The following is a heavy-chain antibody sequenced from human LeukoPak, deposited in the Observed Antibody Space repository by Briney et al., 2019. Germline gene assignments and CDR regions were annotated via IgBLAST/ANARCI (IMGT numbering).Heavy chain of an antibody. CDR2: IRHDGGNK. CDR1: GFTFSTYG. V-gene: IGHV3-30*02. Sequence: GGSLRLSCVASGFTFSTYGMHWVRQAPGKGLEWVAFIRHDGGNKYHADSVKGRFTISRDNSKNTLYLQMNSLRTEDTAVYYCATSKGPWGQGTLVTVSS. J-gene: IGHJ5*02. CDR3: ATSKGP.